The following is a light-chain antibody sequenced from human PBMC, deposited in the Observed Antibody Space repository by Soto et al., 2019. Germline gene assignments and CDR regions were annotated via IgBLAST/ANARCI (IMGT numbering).Light chain of an antibody. Sequence: IVLTQSPGTLSLSPGERATLSCRASQSVGRRYLAWYQQKPGQAPRLLIYDTSDRASDIPDRFSGSGSGTDFTLTISRLVPEDFDVHYCQHQGTFGGGPKVEIK. V-gene: IGKV3-20*01. CDR1: QSVGRRY. CDR3: QHQGT. J-gene: IGKJ4*01. CDR2: DTS.